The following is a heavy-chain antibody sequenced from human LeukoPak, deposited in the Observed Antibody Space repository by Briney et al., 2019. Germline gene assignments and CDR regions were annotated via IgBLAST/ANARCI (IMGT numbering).Heavy chain of an antibody. CDR1: GFTFSSYG. D-gene: IGHD2-2*02. J-gene: IGHJ4*02. CDR2: IRYDGSNK. CDR3: AKDLGGEVPAAIPERFDY. Sequence: GGSLRLSCAASGFTFSSYGMHWVRQAPGKGLEWVAFIRYDGSNKYYADSVKGRFTISRDNSKNTLYLQMNSLRAEDTAVYYCAKDLGGEVPAAIPERFDYWGQGTLVTVSS. V-gene: IGHV3-30*02.